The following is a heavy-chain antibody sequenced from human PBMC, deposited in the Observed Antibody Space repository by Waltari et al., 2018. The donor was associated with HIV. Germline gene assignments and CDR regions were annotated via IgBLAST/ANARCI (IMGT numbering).Heavy chain of an antibody. CDR1: GGSMTSSSDY. D-gene: IGHD4-4*01. J-gene: IGHJ5*02. CDR3: ARSFSGYSNYFDP. CDR2: MSYSGST. Sequence: QLQLQGSGPGLVKSSETLSLTCTVSGGSMTSSSDYWGWIRQPPGKGLEWIGSMSYSGSTYPNPSLRSRLTISVDTSKNQFSLKLTSVTAADTAVYYCARSFSGYSNYFDPWGQGTLVTVSS. V-gene: IGHV4-39*01.